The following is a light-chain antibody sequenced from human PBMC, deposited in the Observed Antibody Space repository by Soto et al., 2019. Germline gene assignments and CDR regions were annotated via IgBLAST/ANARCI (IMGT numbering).Light chain of an antibody. CDR2: GAS. CDR3: QHYNNWPPLT. V-gene: IGKV3-15*01. CDR1: QSVSSN. Sequence: EIVMTQSPATLSVSPGERATLSCRASQSVSSNLAWYQQKPGQAPRLLIYGASTRATGIPARFSGSGSGTEFTLTNSSLQSEDFAVYSCQHYNNWPPLTFGGGTKAEIK. J-gene: IGKJ4*01.